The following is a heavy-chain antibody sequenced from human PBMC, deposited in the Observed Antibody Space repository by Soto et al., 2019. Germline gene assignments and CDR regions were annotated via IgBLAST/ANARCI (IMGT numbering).Heavy chain of an antibody. D-gene: IGHD1-7*01. CDR1: GFSFSSDS. J-gene: IGHJ4*02. Sequence: WGSLRLSCSGSGFSFSSDSMGWVRQAPGKGLEWVASTSSSGSFMNYADSVKGRFTISRDNAKNSLYLQMSGLKDEDTAVYYCARDPPTGTTLDWADSWGQGTLVTVSS. CDR3: ARDPPTGTTLDWADS. CDR2: TSSSGSFM. V-gene: IGHV3-21*01.